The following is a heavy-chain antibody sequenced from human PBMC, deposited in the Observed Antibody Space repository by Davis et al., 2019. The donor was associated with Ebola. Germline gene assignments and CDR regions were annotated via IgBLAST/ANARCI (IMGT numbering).Heavy chain of an antibody. CDR1: GFTLNSHV. V-gene: IGHV3-33*03. J-gene: IGHJ3*01. CDR3: VKDLFPATGIKVAEDAFDV. D-gene: IGHD6-19*01. CDR2: MWHDGSRE. Sequence: GGSLRLSCTVSGFTLNSHVMHWVRQAPGKGLEWVTLMWHDGSREYYADSVKDRFTISRDTSTNTLYLQMNSLRADDTALYYCVKDLFPATGIKVAEDAFDVWGQGTMVTVSS.